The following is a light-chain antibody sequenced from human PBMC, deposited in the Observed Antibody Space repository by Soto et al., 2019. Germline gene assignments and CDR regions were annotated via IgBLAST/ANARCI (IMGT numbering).Light chain of an antibody. Sequence: DIVMTQSPDSLAVSLGERATINCKSSQSVLYSSNNKNYLAWYQQKPGQPPKLLIYWASTRESGVPDRFSGSGSGTDFTRTISSLQAEDVAVYYCQQYYSTPVGFGQGTKLESK. J-gene: IGKJ2*03. CDR2: WAS. V-gene: IGKV4-1*01. CDR1: QSVLYSSNNKNY. CDR3: QQYYSTPVG.